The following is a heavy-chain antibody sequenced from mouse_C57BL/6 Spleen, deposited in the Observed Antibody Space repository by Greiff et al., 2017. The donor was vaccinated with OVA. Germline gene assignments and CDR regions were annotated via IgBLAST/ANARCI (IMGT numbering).Heavy chain of an antibody. V-gene: IGHV1-69*01. J-gene: IGHJ2*01. CDR3: ARSDYYDYDRFDY. CDR2: IDPSDSYT. D-gene: IGHD2-4*01. CDR1: GYTFTSYW. Sequence: QVQLQQPGAELVMPGASVKLSCKASGYTFTSYWMHWVKQRPGQGLEWIGEIDPSDSYTNYNQKFKGKSTSTVDKSSSTAYMQLSSLTSEDSAVYYCARSDYYDYDRFDYWGQGTTLTVSS.